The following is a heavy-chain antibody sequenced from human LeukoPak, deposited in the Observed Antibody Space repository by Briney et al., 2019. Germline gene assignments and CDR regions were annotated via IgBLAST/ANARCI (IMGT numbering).Heavy chain of an antibody. CDR3: ARVGTTVTTRWFDP. CDR1: GSTFTRYG. Sequence: ASVKVCRTASGSTFTRYGISWVRQAPGQGLGWMGWISAYNTNTNSAQKLQGRVTRTTATSTSTAYMELRSLRSDDTAVYDSARVGTTVTTRWFDPWGQGTLVTVSS. V-gene: IGHV1-18*01. J-gene: IGHJ5*02. D-gene: IGHD4-11*01. CDR2: ISAYNTNT.